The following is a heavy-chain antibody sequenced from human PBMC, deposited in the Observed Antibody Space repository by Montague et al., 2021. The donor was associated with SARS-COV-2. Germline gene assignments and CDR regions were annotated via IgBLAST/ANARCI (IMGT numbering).Heavy chain of an antibody. CDR3: AKIWDYDSLNY. J-gene: IGHJ4*02. Sequence: SLRLSCAASGVTSNTCAMSWVRQAPGKGLEWVSAISCGGGRTFYADSVRGRFTISRDNSKNALYLQMNSLRAEDTAVYYCAKIWDYDSLNYWGQGTLVIVSS. CDR1: GVTSNTCA. D-gene: IGHD3-22*01. CDR2: ISCGGGRT. V-gene: IGHV3-23*01.